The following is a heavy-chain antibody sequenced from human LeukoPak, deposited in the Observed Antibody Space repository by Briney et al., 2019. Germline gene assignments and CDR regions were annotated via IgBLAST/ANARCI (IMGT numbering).Heavy chain of an antibody. Sequence: ASVKVSCKASGYTFTDYYIHWVRQAPGQGLEWMGWINPNSGGTNYAQKFQGRVTMTRDTSISTAYMELSRLRSDDTAVYYCARDRGDYVWGSYRRSFDYWGQGTLVTVSS. V-gene: IGHV1-2*02. CDR2: INPNSGGT. D-gene: IGHD3-16*02. CDR1: GYTFTDYY. J-gene: IGHJ4*02. CDR3: ARDRGDYVWGSYRRSFDY.